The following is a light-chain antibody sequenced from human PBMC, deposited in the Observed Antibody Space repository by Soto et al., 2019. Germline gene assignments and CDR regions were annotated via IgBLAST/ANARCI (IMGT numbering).Light chain of an antibody. CDR1: QGIGDT. CDR3: QQYGTPRSVT. V-gene: IGKV3-20*01. CDR2: GAS. J-gene: IGKJ5*01. Sequence: EIVLTQSPATLSVSPGEGSTLSCRASQGIGDTLAWYQQKPGQTPRLIIYGASGRADGIPHRFSGSGFGTDFTLTISKVEPEDFAVYYCQQYGTPRSVTFGQGTRLEIK.